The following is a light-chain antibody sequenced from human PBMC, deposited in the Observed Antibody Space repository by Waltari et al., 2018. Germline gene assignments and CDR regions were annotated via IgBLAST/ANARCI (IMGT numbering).Light chain of an antibody. Sequence: EILMTQSPATLSVSPGERATLSCRASQSIASNLAWYQQRPDQPPRLLIFDASTRATGVPARFRCSGSETEFTLTIRTLQSEDSAVYYCQQYNVWPPITFGQGTRLEIK. CDR1: QSIASN. V-gene: IGKV3-15*01. J-gene: IGKJ5*01. CDR3: QQYNVWPPIT. CDR2: DAS.